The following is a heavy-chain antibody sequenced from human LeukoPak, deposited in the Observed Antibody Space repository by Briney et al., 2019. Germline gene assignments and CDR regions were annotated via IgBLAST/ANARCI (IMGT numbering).Heavy chain of an antibody. CDR2: IIPILGIA. D-gene: IGHD6-6*01. CDR1: GGTFSSYA. J-gene: IGHJ4*02. CDR3: ARVSSSSGVFDY. V-gene: IGHV1-69*04. Sequence: ASVKVSCKASGGTFSSYAISWVRQAPGQGLEWMGRIIPILGIANYAQKFQGRVTITADKSTSTAYMELSSLRSEDTAVYYCARVSSSSGVFDYWGQGTLVTVSS.